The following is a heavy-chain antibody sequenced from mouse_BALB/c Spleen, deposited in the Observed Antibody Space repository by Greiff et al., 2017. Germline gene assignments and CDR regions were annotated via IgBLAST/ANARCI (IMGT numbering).Heavy chain of an antibody. V-gene: IGHV1-80*01. CDR2: IYPGDGDT. Sequence: VQLQQSGAELVRPGSSVKISCKASGYAFSSYWMNWVKQRPGQGLEWIGQIYPGDGDTNYNGKFKGKATLTADKSSSTAYMQLSSLTSEDSAVYFGARPLLTGTGGSFDYWGQGTTLTVSS. CDR1: GYAFSSYW. D-gene: IGHD4-1*01. CDR3: ARPLLTGTGGSFDY. J-gene: IGHJ2*01.